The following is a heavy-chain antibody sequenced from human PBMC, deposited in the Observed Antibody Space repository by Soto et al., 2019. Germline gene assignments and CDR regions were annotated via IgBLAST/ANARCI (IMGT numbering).Heavy chain of an antibody. D-gene: IGHD3-3*01. CDR3: ARVVEIRFLEWLLGEGENDAFDI. CDR1: GYTFTSYG. V-gene: IGHV1-18*01. J-gene: IGHJ3*02. CDR2: ISAYNGNT. Sequence: QVQLVQSGAEVKKPGASVKVSCKASGYTFTSYGISWVRQAPGQGLEWMGWISAYNGNTNYAQKLQGRVTMTTETSTSTAYMELRSLRSDATAVYYCARVVEIRFLEWLLGEGENDAFDIWGQGTMVTVSS.